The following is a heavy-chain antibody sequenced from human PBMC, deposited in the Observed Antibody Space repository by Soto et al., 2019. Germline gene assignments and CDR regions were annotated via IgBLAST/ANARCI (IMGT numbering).Heavy chain of an antibody. D-gene: IGHD5-12*01. CDR2: IHHSDFDT. J-gene: IGHJ5*02. Sequence: GESLQISCKGSGYSVTSYWIGWVRQMPGKGQEWMGIIHHSDFDTRKSPSFQGQVTISADKSISTTYLQWSSLRASDTAMYYCAIHSTGYEDSWGQGTLVTVSS. CDR3: AIHSTGYEDS. V-gene: IGHV5-51*01. CDR1: GYSVTSYW.